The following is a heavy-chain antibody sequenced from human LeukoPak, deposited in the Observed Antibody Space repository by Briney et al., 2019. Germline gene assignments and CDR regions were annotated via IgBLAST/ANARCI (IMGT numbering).Heavy chain of an antibody. D-gene: IGHD3-22*01. CDR2: IHTSGST. CDR3: ARDRYYYDSSGYYQLDY. J-gene: IGHJ4*02. V-gene: IGHV4-4*07. Sequence: TASETLSLTCTVSGGSITSYYWSWIRQPAGKGLEWIGRIHTSGSTNYNPSLKSRVTMSVDTSKNQFSLKLSSVTAADTAVYYCARDRYYYDSSGYYQLDYWGQGTLVTVSS. CDR1: GGSITSYY.